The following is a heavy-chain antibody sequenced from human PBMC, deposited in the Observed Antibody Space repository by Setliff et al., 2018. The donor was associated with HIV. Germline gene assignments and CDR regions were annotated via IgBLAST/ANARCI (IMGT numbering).Heavy chain of an antibody. J-gene: IGHJ5*02. CDR2: IYITGDT. CDR3: ARTKGGSKHGSFWDS. V-gene: IGHV4-61*09. Sequence: SETLSLTCSVSGGSINRGTYYWTWIWQSAGKGLEWIGHIYITGDTDYNPSLKSRVTISVDTSKNQFSLTLTSVTVADTAVYYCARTKGGSKHGSFWDSWGQGILVTVSS. D-gene: IGHD3-10*01. CDR1: GGSINRGTYY.